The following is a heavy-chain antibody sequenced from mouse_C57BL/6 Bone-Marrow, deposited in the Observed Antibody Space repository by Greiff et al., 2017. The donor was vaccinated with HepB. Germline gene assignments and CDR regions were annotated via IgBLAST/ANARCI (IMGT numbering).Heavy chain of an antibody. J-gene: IGHJ1*03. CDR2: ISSGSSTI. CDR1: GFTFSDYG. V-gene: IGHV5-17*01. D-gene: IGHD1-1*01. Sequence: DVMLVGPGGGLVKPGGSLKLSCAASGFTFSDYGMHGVRQAPEKGLEWVAYISSGSSTIYYADTVKGRFPISKDNAKNTLFLQMTSLRSEDTAMYYCARRGYYGSSPHWYFDVWGTGTTVTVSS. CDR3: ARRGYYGSSPHWYFDV.